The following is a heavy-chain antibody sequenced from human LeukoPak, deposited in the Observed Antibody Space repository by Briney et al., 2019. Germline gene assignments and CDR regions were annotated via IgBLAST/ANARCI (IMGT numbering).Heavy chain of an antibody. CDR3: ARGPLARMDYGDYFDP. D-gene: IGHD4-17*01. V-gene: IGHV6-1*01. J-gene: IGHJ5*02. CDR1: GDSVSSNSAA. Sequence: SQTLSLTCAISGDSVSSNSAAWNWIRQSPSRGLEWLGRTYYRSKWYNDYAVSVKSRITINPDTSKNQFSLQLNSVTPEDTAVYYCARGPLARMDYGDYFDPWGQGPLVTVSS. CDR2: TYYRSKWYN.